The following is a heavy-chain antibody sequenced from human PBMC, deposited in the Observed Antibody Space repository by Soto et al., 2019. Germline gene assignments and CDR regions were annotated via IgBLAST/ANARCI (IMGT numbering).Heavy chain of an antibody. CDR2: ISGSGGST. CDR1: GFTFSSYT. CDR3: GKTLSSGWYRGGFDY. Sequence: EVQLLESGGGLVQPGGSLRLSCAASGFTFSSYTMSWVRQAPGKGLEWVSAISGSGGSTYYADSVKGRFTISRHNSKNTLYLQMNTPRAEDTAVYYCGKTLSSGWYRGGFDYWGPGTLVTVSS. J-gene: IGHJ4*02. D-gene: IGHD6-19*01. V-gene: IGHV3-23*01.